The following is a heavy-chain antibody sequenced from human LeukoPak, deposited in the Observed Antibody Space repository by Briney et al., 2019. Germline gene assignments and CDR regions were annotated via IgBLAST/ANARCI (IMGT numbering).Heavy chain of an antibody. J-gene: IGHJ3*02. D-gene: IGHD3-22*01. CDR3: ARSDYYDSSGPGDAFDI. CDR2: ISYDGSNK. Sequence: GGSLRLSCAASGFTFSSYAMHWVRQAPGKGLEWVAVISYDGSNKYYADSVKGRFTISRDNSKNTLYLQMNSLRAEDTAVYYCARSDYYDSSGPGDAFDIWGQGTMVTVSS. CDR1: GFTFSSYA. V-gene: IGHV3-30-3*01.